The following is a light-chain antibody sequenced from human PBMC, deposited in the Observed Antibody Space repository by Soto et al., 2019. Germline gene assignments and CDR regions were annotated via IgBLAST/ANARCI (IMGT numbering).Light chain of an antibody. CDR2: GAS. CDR3: QQYGSSSYT. CDR1: QSVRSSY. J-gene: IGKJ2*01. Sequence: ENVLTQSPGTLSLSPGERATLSCRASQSVRSSYLAWYQQRPGHAPRLLIYGASTRATDIPDRFSGSGSGTDFTLTISSLEPEDFAMFYCQQYGSSSYTFGQGTKLEI. V-gene: IGKV3-20*01.